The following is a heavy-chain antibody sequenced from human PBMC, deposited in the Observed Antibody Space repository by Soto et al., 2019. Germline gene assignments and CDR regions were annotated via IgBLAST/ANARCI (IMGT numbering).Heavy chain of an antibody. Sequence: SETLSLTCTVSGDSVNSGTYYWSWIRQPPGKGLEWIGYIYYSGTTKYNPSLKSRVTISVDTSKDQFSLDLSSVTAADSAVYYCARSPRSIAAGGVDHPGLGSRVTVSS. J-gene: IGHJ4*02. CDR3: ARSPRSIAAGGVDH. D-gene: IGHD6-13*01. V-gene: IGHV4-61*01. CDR1: GDSVNSGTYY. CDR2: IYYSGTT.